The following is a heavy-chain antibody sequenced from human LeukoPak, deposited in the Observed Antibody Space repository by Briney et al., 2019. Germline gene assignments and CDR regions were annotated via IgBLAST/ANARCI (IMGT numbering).Heavy chain of an antibody. CDR3: AREVDSSGTFDY. CDR1: GYTFTGYY. Sequence: ASVKVSCKASGYTFTGYYMHWVRQAPGQGLEWMGWINPNSGGTNYAQKFQGRVTMTRDTSISTAYMELSRLRSDDTAVYYCAREVDSSGTFDYWGQGTLVTVSS. D-gene: IGHD3-22*01. V-gene: IGHV1-2*02. CDR2: INPNSGGT. J-gene: IGHJ4*02.